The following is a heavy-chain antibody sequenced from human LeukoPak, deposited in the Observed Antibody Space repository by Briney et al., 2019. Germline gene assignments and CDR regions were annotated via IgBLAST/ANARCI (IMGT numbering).Heavy chain of an antibody. CDR2: MNPYSTNT. CDR1: GYTFANYD. V-gene: IGHV1-8*01. Sequence: ASVKVSCKTSGYTFANYDITWVRQAPGRGLEWMGWMNPYSTNTGYARQFQGRLSMTRDISITTAYMELSSLRSEDTAVYYCARATRGELLSEFWGQGSLITVSS. CDR3: ARATRGELLSEF. J-gene: IGHJ4*02. D-gene: IGHD1-26*01.